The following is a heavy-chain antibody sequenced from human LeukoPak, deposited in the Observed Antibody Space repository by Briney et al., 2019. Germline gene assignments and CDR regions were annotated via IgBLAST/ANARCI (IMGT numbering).Heavy chain of an antibody. J-gene: IGHJ4*02. CDR1: GFTFSSYA. V-gene: IGHV3-33*08. CDR3: ARDFSGTVYYFDY. Sequence: PGGSLRLSCAASGFTFSSYAMSWVRQAPGKGLEWVAVIWYDGSNKYYADSVKGRFTISRDNSKNTLYLQMNSLRAEDTAVYYCARDFSGTVYYFDYWGQGTLVTVSS. D-gene: IGHD1-1*01. CDR2: IWYDGSNK.